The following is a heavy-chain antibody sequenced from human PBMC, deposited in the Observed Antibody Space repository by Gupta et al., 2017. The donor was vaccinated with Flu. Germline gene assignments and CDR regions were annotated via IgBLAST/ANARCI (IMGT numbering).Heavy chain of an antibody. CDR2: ISWNGGMT. CDR3: ARNIIGFGGAIAPMDV. V-gene: IGHV3-20*01. Sequence: EVQLVESGGGVVRPGGSLRLSCATSGFTFDDYGMSWVRQTPGKGLEWVSGISWNGGMTGYADSVKGRFTISRDNAKNSLYLQMNSLRAEDTALYHCARNIIGFGGAIAPMDVWGQGTTVTVSS. J-gene: IGHJ6*02. D-gene: IGHD3-16*02. CDR1: GFTFDDYG.